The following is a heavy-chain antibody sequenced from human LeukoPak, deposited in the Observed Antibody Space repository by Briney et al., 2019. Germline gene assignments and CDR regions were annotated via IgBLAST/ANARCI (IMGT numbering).Heavy chain of an antibody. CDR1: GFTFSSYS. CDR3: ARDQTIYDILTVHYYYGMDV. V-gene: IGHV3-21*01. D-gene: IGHD3-9*01. J-gene: IGHJ6*02. CDR2: ISSSSSYI. Sequence: GGSLRLSCAASGFTFSSYSMNWVRQAPGKGLEWVSSISSSSSYIYYADSVKGRFTISRDNAKNSLYLQMNSLRAEDRAVYYCARDQTIYDILTVHYYYGMDVWGQGTTVTVSS.